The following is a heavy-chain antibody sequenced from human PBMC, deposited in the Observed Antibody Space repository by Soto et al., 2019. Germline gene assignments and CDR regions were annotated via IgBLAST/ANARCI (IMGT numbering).Heavy chain of an antibody. J-gene: IGHJ4*02. CDR1: GGSFSGYY. V-gene: IGHV4-34*01. CDR3: GNYDFWSGYGY. D-gene: IGHD3-3*01. CDR2: INHSGST. Sequence: QVQLQQWGAGLLKPSETLSLTCAVYGGSFSGYYWSWIRQPPGKGLEWIGEINHSGSTNYNPSLKSRVTISVDTSKNQFSLKLSSVTAADTAVYYCGNYDFWSGYGYWGQGTLVTVSS.